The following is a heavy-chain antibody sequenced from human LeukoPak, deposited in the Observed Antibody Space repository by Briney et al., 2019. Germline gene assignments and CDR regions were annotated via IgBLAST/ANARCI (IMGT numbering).Heavy chain of an antibody. J-gene: IGHJ4*02. D-gene: IGHD5-12*01. Sequence: ASETLSLTCTVSGGSISSSSYYWGWIRQPPGKGLEWIGSIYYSGSTYYNPSLKSRVTISVDTSKNQFSLKLSSVTAADTAVYYCARANRYDLYFDYWGQGTLVTVSS. CDR3: ARANRYDLYFDY. CDR2: IYYSGST. V-gene: IGHV4-39*07. CDR1: GGSISSSSYY.